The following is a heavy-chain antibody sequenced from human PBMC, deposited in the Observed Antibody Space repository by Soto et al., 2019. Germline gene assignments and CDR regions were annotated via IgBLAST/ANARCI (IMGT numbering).Heavy chain of an antibody. CDR3: ARFTCVLGSEGAYVGSWFHP. CDR1: GGSISTPDW. V-gene: IGHV4-4*02. D-gene: IGHD5-12*01. CDR2: IYHSGTP. J-gene: IGHJ5*02. Sequence: SSETLSLTCTVSGGSISTPDWRSWVRQTPAKGLEGIGEIYHSGTPNYSQSLKSRLSMSVDKPNNQFSLKSYSVIAADTAVYYCARFTCVLGSEGAYVGSWFHPWGQGTLVTVSS.